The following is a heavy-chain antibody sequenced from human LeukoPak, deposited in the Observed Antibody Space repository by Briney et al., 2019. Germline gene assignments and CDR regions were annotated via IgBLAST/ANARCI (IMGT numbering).Heavy chain of an antibody. CDR1: GFTFSSYE. CDR3: ATHVDTAMVTGY. D-gene: IGHD5-18*01. J-gene: IGHJ4*02. Sequence: PGGSLRLSCSASGFTFSSYEMNWVRQAPGKGLEWVAYISSSDSTIYYADAVKGRFTISRDNAKNSLYLQMNSLRAEDTAVYYCATHVDTAMVTGYWGQGTLVTVSS. V-gene: IGHV3-48*03. CDR2: ISSSDSTI.